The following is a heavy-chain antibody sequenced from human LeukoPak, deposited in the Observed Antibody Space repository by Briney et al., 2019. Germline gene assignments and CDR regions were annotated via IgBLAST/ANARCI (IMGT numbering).Heavy chain of an antibody. CDR2: IGGSGANT. D-gene: IGHD3-10*01. CDR3: AKNGGDSYGTGHFDC. Sequence: GGSLRLSCVVSGFTFRSYAMTWVRQAPGKGLEWASAIGGSGANTYYADSVKGRFTISRDNSKNTLYLQMDSLRADDTAVYYCAKNGGDSYGTGHFDCWGQGTLVTVSS. V-gene: IGHV3-23*01. CDR1: GFTFRSYA. J-gene: IGHJ4*02.